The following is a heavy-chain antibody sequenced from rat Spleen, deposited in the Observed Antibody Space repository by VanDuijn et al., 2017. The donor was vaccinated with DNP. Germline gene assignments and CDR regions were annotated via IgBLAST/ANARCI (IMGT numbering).Heavy chain of an antibody. J-gene: IGHJ2*01. Sequence: VQLKESEPDLVQPSQTLSLNCTVSGFSLTDHGIHWVRQPPGKGLEWMGVMWSAGNTAYNSALKSRLSISRDTSKSQVFLKMSSLQTEDTAIYYCTSLTVVTGSDYWGQGVTVTVSS. V-gene: IGHV2S63*01. CDR2: MWSAGNT. CDR3: TSLTVVTGSDY. CDR1: GFSLTDHG. D-gene: IGHD1-1*01.